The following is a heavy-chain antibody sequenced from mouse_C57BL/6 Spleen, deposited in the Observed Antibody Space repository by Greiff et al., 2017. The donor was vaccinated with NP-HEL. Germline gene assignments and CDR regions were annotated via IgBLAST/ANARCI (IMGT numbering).Heavy chain of an antibody. Sequence: QVQLQQPGAELVKPGASVKLSCKASGYTFTSYWMHWVKQRPGRGLAWIGRIDPNSGGTKYNEKFKSKATMTVDTPSSTAYMPLSSLTSEDSAVYYGARAGTGPYYFDDWGPGTTLTVSS. CDR3: ARAGTGPYYFDD. D-gene: IGHD3-1*01. V-gene: IGHV1-72*01. CDR2: IDPNSGGT. CDR1: GYTFTSYW. J-gene: IGHJ2*01.